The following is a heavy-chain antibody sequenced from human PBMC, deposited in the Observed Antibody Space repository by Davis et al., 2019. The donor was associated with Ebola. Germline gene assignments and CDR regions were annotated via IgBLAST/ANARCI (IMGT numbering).Heavy chain of an antibody. J-gene: IGHJ4*02. CDR3: ARGLTYYHDSSGYY. CDR2: IYHSGST. V-gene: IGHV4-4*02. D-gene: IGHD3-22*01. CDR1: GGSISSSNW. Sequence: MPSETLSLTCAVSGGSISSSNWWSWVRQPPGKGLEWIGEIYHSGSTNYNPSLKSRVTISVDKSKNQFSLKLSSVTAADTAVYYCARGLTYYHDSSGYYWGQGTLVTVSS.